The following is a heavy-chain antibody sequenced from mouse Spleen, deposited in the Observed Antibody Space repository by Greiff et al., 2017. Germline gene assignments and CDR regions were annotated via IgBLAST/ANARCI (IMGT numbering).Heavy chain of an antibody. CDR1: GFTFTDYY. CDR2: IRNKANGYTT. CDR3: ARDGYQFDY. J-gene: IGHJ2*01. Sequence: EVMLVESGGGLVQPGGSLRLSCATSGFTFTDYYMSWVRQPPGKALEWLGFIRNKANGYTTEYSASVKGRFTISRDNSQSILYLQMNTLRAEDSATYYCARDGYQFDYWGQGTTLTVSS. V-gene: IGHV7-3*02. D-gene: IGHD2-2*01.